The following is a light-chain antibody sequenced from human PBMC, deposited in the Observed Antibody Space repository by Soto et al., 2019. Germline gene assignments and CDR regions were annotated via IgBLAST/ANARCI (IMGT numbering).Light chain of an antibody. V-gene: IGKV1-5*03. CDR3: QQYDSYPLT. CDR2: RAS. J-gene: IGKJ4*01. Sequence: DIQMTQSPSTLSASVGDRVTITCRASQSISTWLAWYQQKPGRAPKLLIYRASNLESGVPSRFSGSGSGTEITLTISSLQPDDFATYYCQQYDSYPLTFGGGAKVDIK. CDR1: QSISTW.